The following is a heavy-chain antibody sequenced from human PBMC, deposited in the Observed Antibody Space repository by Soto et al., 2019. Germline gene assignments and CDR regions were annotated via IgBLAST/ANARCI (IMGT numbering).Heavy chain of an antibody. CDR1: GYTFTSYA. CDR3: ATGRRREY. CDR2: INGGDGNT. J-gene: IGHJ4*02. Sequence: QVQLVQSGAEVKKPGVSVNISCKASGYTFTSYAIHWVRLAPGQRPEWMGWINGGDGNTKYSPKFQGRVTITRDTSASTAYMELSSLRSEDTAVYHCATGRRREYWGQGSLVTVSS. V-gene: IGHV1-3*01.